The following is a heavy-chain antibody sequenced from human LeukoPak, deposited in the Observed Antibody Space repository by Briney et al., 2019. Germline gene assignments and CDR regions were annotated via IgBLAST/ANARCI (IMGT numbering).Heavy chain of an antibody. CDR2: ISNDGGGI. J-gene: IGHJ5*02. CDR1: GFTFNNYG. CDR3: AKGSTGYFADL. D-gene: IGHD3-22*01. Sequence: GGSLRLSCAASGFTFNNYGPIWVRQAPGKGLEWVAAISNDGGGIMYAAFVEGRFTISRDNSKNTLFLQMNSLRAEDTALYYCAKGSTGYFADLWGQGTLVTVSS. V-gene: IGHV3-23*01.